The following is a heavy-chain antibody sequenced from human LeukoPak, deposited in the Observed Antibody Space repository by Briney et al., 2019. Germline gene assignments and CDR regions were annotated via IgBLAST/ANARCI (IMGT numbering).Heavy chain of an antibody. CDR2: IYYSGST. Sequence: PSETLSLTCTVSGGSVSSGSYYWSWIRQPPGKGLEWIGYIYYSGSTNYNPSLKSRVTISVDTSKNQFSPKLSSVTAADTAVYYCARDRGRPVAGFDYWGQGTLVTVSS. J-gene: IGHJ4*02. CDR3: ARDRGRPVAGFDY. V-gene: IGHV4-61*01. D-gene: IGHD6-19*01. CDR1: GGSVSSGSYY.